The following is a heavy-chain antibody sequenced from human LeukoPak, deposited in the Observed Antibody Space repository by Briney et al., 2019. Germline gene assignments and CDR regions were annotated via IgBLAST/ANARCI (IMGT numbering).Heavy chain of an antibody. J-gene: IGHJ5*02. CDR1: GYAFTSYD. CDR2: MNPNSGNT. Sequence: ASVKVSCKASGYAFTSYDINWVRQATGQGLEWMGWMNPNSGNTGYAQKFQGRVTITRNTSISTAYMELSSLRSEDTAVYYCARGKGSGWYRRDWFDLWGQGTLVTVSS. D-gene: IGHD6-19*01. V-gene: IGHV1-8*03. CDR3: ARGKGSGWYRRDWFDL.